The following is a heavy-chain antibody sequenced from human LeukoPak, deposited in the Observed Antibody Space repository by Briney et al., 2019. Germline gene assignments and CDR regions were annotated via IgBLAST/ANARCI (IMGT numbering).Heavy chain of an antibody. CDR3: ARSAGDCYNEYFDY. Sequence: PGGSLRLSCSASGFTFSDYYMSWIRQAPGKGLEWVSYISSSGSTIYYADSVKGRFTISRDNAKNSLYLQMNSLRAEDTAVYYCARSAGDCYNEYFDYWGQGTLVTVSS. CDR2: ISSSGSTI. V-gene: IGHV3-11*01. J-gene: IGHJ4*02. D-gene: IGHD5-24*01. CDR1: GFTFSDYY.